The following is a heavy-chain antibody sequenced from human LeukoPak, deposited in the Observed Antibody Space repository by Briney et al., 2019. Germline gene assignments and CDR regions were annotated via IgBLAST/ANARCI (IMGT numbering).Heavy chain of an antibody. CDR1: GFAFSSSA. J-gene: IGHJ5*02. D-gene: IGHD6-13*01. V-gene: IGHV3-30*19. Sequence: PGGSLRLSCAASGFAFSSSAMHWVRQSPDKGLEWLAIVSFDGSNKYYADSVEGRFTISRDNSKNTLYLQISSLRVDDTAIYYCARDTSSVPHSINWANNRFDPWGQGTLATVSS. CDR3: ARDTSSVPHSINWANNRFDP. CDR2: VSFDGSNK.